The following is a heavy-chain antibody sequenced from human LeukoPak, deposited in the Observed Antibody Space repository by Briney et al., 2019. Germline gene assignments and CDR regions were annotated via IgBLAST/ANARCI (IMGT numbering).Heavy chain of an antibody. V-gene: IGHV1-69*13. CDR1: GYTFTGYY. J-gene: IGHJ4*02. D-gene: IGHD2-21*02. CDR2: IIPIFGTA. CDR3: ARAMCGGDCYSGFDY. Sequence: SVKVSCKASGYTFTGYYMHWVRQAPGQGLEWMGGIIPIFGTANYAQKFQGRVTITADESTSTAYMELSSLRSEDTAVYYCARAMCGGDCYSGFDYWGQGTLVTVSS.